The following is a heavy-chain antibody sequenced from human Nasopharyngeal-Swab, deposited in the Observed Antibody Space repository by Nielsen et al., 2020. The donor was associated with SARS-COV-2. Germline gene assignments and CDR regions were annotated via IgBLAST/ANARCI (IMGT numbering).Heavy chain of an antibody. D-gene: IGHD2-21*02. CDR2: IYSGGSR. Sequence: VRQAPGKGLEWVSVIYSGGSRHYADSVKGRFTVSRDNSKNALYLQMNSLRAEDTAVYYCARSRLPGVFLVTASWYFDLWGRGTLVTVSS. CDR3: ARSRLPGVFLVTASWYFDL. J-gene: IGHJ2*01. V-gene: IGHV3-53*01.